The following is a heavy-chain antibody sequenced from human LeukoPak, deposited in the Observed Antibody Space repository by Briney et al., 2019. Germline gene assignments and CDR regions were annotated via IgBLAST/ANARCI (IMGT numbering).Heavy chain of an antibody. V-gene: IGHV3-23*01. J-gene: IGHJ4*02. CDR3: AKDHPSGYYFDY. Sequence: GGSLRLSCAASGFTFSTYAMSWVRQAPGKGLEWVSAISGSGGSTFNADSVKGRFTISRDNSKDTLFLQMNSLRAEDTAIYYCAKDHPSGYYFDYWGQGTLVTVSS. CDR1: GFTFSTYA. D-gene: IGHD1-14*01. CDR2: ISGSGGST.